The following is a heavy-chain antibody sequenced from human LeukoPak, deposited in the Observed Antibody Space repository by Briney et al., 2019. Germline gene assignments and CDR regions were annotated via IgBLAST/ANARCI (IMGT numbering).Heavy chain of an antibody. Sequence: GGSLRLSCAASGFTFSSYAMGWVRQAPGKGLEWVSAITASGGNTYYADAVKGRFTLPKDNYKNTLYLQVNSLKAEDTAVYYCAKGNGYSYGRYYFAYWGQGPLVTVSS. CDR1: GFTFSSYA. CDR3: AKGNGYSYGRYYFAY. D-gene: IGHD5-18*01. J-gene: IGHJ4*02. V-gene: IGHV3-23*01. CDR2: ITASGGNT.